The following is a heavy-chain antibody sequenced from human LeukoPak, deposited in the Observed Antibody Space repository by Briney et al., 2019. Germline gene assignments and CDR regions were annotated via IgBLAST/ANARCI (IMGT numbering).Heavy chain of an antibody. Sequence: PGRSLRLSCAASGFTFSSYGMHWVRQAPGKGLEWVAVISYDGSNKYYADSVKGRSTISRDNSKNTLYLQMNSLRAEDTAVYYCAKDERYYGMDVWGQGTTVTVSS. J-gene: IGHJ6*02. CDR2: ISYDGSNK. CDR1: GFTFSSYG. CDR3: AKDERYYGMDV. V-gene: IGHV3-30*18.